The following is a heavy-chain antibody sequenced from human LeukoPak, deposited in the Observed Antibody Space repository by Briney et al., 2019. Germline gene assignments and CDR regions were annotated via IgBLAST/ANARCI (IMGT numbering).Heavy chain of an antibody. V-gene: IGHV3-21*01. Sequence: PGGSLRLSCGASKFTFSSYVMNWVRQAPGKGLEWVSSISSNSYEIYYADSVRGRFTISRDNANNSLYLQMNSLRAEDTAVYYCANLVGYSSSYAPFWGQGTLVTVSS. CDR2: ISSNSYEI. J-gene: IGHJ4*02. CDR3: ANLVGYSSSYAPF. CDR1: KFTFSSYV. D-gene: IGHD6-13*01.